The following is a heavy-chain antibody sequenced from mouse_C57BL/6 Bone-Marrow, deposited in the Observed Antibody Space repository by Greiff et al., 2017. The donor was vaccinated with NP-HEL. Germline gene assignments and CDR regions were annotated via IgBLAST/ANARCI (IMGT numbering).Heavy chain of an antibody. Sequence: EVQLQQSGAELVKPGASVKLSCTASGFNIKDYYMHWVKQRTEQGLEWIGRIDPEDGETKYAPKFQGKATITADTSSNTAYRQLSSLTSEDTAVYYCARIMDDGYYLAWFAYWGQGTLVTVSA. D-gene: IGHD2-3*01. CDR2: IDPEDGET. CDR1: GFNIKDYY. V-gene: IGHV14-2*01. J-gene: IGHJ3*01. CDR3: ARIMDDGYYLAWFAY.